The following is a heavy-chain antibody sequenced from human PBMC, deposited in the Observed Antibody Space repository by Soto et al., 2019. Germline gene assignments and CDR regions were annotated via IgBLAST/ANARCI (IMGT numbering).Heavy chain of an antibody. D-gene: IGHD5-18*01. CDR1: GFTFSDHY. CDR2: TRNKANSYTT. J-gene: IGHJ6*02. V-gene: IGHV3-72*01. CDR3: ARGVDTAMAH. Sequence: EVQLVESGGGLVQPGGSLRLSCAASGFTFSDHYMDWVRQAPGKGLEWVGRTRNKANSYTTEYAASVKGRFTISRDDSKNSLYLQMNSLKTEDTAVYYCARGVDTAMAHWGQGTTVTVSS.